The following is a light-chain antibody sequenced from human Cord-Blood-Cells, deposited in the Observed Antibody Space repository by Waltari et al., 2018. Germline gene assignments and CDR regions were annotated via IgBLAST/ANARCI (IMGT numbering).Light chain of an antibody. J-gene: IGLJ1*01. Sequence: QSALTQPPSASGSPGQSVTISCTGTSSDVGGSNSVSWYQPHPGKAPKLMIYEVSKRPSGVPDRFSGSKSGNTASLTVSGLQAEDEADYYCSSYAGSNNYVFGTGTKVTVL. CDR3: SSYAGSNNYV. V-gene: IGLV2-8*01. CDR2: EVS. CDR1: SSDVGGSNS.